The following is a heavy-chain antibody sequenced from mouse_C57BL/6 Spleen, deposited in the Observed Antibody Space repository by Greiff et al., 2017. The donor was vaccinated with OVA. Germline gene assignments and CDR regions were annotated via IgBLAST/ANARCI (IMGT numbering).Heavy chain of an antibody. D-gene: IGHD1-1*01. CDR2: ISYDGSN. V-gene: IGHV3-6*01. Sequence: EVQRVESGPGLVKPSQSLSLTCSVTGYSITSGYYWNWIRQFPGNKLEWMGYISYDGSNNYNPSLKNRISITRDTSKNQFFLKLNSVTTEDTATYYGARDRITTVVGGAMDYWGQGTSVTVSS. CDR1: GYSITSGYY. J-gene: IGHJ4*01. CDR3: ARDRITTVVGGAMDY.